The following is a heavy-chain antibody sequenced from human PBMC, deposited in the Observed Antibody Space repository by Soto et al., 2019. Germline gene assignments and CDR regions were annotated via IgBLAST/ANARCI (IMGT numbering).Heavy chain of an antibody. D-gene: IGHD5-12*01. V-gene: IGHV4-31*03. CDR1: GGSISSDGYY. Sequence: PSETLSLTCTVSGGSISSDGYYWIWIRQHPGEGLEWIGCIYYSGSTYYNASLKSRVIISVDTSKNQFSLKLSSVTAADTAVYYCARGTRATPGLGFDYWGQGTLVTVYS. CDR3: ARGTRATPGLGFDY. CDR2: IYYSGST. J-gene: IGHJ4*02.